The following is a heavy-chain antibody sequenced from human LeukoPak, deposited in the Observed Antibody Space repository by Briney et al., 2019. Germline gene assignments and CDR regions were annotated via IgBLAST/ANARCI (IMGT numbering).Heavy chain of an antibody. J-gene: IGHJ4*02. CDR1: GGSISSYY. V-gene: IGHV4-59*08. CDR2: IYYSGST. Sequence: SETLSLTCTVSGGSISSYYWSWIRQPPGKGLEWIGYIYYSGSTNYNPPLKSRVTISVDTSKNQFSLKLSSVTAVDTAVYYCAGITMVRGPIDYWSQGTLVTVSS. CDR3: AGITMVRGPIDY. D-gene: IGHD3-10*01.